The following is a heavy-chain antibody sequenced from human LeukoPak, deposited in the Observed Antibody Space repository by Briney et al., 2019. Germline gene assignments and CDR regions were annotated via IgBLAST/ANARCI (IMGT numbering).Heavy chain of an antibody. J-gene: IGHJ4*02. V-gene: IGHV3-30*02. Sequence: PGGSLRLSCAASGFTFSLYGMHWVRQAPGKGLEWVSFIRYDGSDTYYADSVKGRFTISRDNSKNTLFLQMNSLRPEDTAVYFCAKEGYCTTSCAFDYWGQGTLVTVSS. CDR2: IRYDGSDT. CDR3: AKEGYCTTSCAFDY. CDR1: GFTFSLYG. D-gene: IGHD2-8*01.